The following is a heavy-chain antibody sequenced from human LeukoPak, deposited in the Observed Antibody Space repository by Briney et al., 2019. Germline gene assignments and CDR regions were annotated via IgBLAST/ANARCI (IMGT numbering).Heavy chain of an antibody. D-gene: IGHD1-14*01. Sequence: GGSLRLPCAASGFTLSRYWMHWVRQAPGKGLVWVSHISRDGSYTNYADSVKGRFTISRDNSKNTLYLQMNSLRAEDTAVYYCARVTSRSGYYFDYWGQGTLVTVSS. V-gene: IGHV3-74*01. CDR3: ARVTSRSGYYFDY. J-gene: IGHJ4*02. CDR1: GFTLSRYW. CDR2: ISRDGSYT.